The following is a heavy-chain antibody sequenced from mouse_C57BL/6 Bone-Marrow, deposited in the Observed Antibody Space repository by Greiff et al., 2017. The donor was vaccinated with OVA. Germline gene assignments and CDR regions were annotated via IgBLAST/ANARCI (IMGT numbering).Heavy chain of an antibody. V-gene: IGHV1-9*01. CDR1: GYTFTGYW. D-gene: IGHD1-3*01. CDR2: ILPGSGST. Sequence: QVQLQQSGAELMKPGASGKLSCKATGYTFTGYWVEWVKQRPGHGLEWIGEILPGSGSTNYNEKFKGRATFTADTSSNTAYMQLSSVTTEDSAIYYCARRDNPAGFAYWGQGTLVTVPA. CDR3: ARRDNPAGFAY. J-gene: IGHJ3*01.